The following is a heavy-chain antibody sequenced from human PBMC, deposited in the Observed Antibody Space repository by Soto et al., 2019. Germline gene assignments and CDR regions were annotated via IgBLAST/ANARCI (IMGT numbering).Heavy chain of an antibody. D-gene: IGHD3-3*01. CDR1: GFTFSNAW. CDR3: ATGGYDFWSGYRGSDYCGMDV. Sequence: EVQLVESGGGLVKPGGSLRLSCAASGFTFSNAWMNWVRQAPGKGLEWVDRIKSKTDGGTTDYAAPVKGRITISRDDSRNTLYLKMNSLKTEDTAVYYCATGGYDFWSGYRGSDYCGMDVWGQGTTVTVSS. J-gene: IGHJ6*02. V-gene: IGHV3-15*07. CDR2: IKSKTDGGTT.